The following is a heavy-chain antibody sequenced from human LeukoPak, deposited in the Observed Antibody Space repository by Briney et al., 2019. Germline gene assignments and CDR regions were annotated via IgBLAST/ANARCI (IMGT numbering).Heavy chain of an antibody. CDR3: ARLSGYDWESFYDY. CDR2: VYDIGST. CDR1: GGSIGSHY. D-gene: IGHD5-12*01. Sequence: SETLSLTCTVSGGSIGSHYWTWIRQTPGKGLEWSGYVYDIGSTKYNPSLKSRVTISVDTSKNQLSLRLSSVTAADTAVYYCARLSGYDWESFYDYWGQGTLVIVSS. V-gene: IGHV4-59*11. J-gene: IGHJ4*02.